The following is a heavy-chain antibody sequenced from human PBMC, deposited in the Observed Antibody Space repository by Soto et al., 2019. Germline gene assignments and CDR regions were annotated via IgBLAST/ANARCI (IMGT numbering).Heavy chain of an antibody. CDR1: GGSIYSSPYY. J-gene: IGHJ5*02. V-gene: IGHV4-39*01. Sequence: SETLRLTCTVSGGSIYSSPYYWGWIRQSPGRGLEWIASISYSGSTFYDPSLKSRVTIFVHTSKNEFSLKLSSVTAADTALYYCSRRAPEGFDPWGQGTLVTVSS. CDR3: SRRAPEGFDP. CDR2: ISYSGST.